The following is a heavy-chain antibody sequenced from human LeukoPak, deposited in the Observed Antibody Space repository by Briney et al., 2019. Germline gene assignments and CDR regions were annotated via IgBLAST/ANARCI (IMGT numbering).Heavy chain of an antibody. CDR3: ARDGITATGLDY. Sequence: ASVKVSCKASGYTFTSYYMHGVRQAPGQGLEWMGIINPSGGSTSYAQKFQGRVTMTRDTSTSTVYMELSSLRSEDTAVYYCARDGITATGLDYWGQGTLVTVSS. J-gene: IGHJ4*02. D-gene: IGHD5-18*01. CDR2: INPSGGST. CDR1: GYTFTSYY. V-gene: IGHV1-46*01.